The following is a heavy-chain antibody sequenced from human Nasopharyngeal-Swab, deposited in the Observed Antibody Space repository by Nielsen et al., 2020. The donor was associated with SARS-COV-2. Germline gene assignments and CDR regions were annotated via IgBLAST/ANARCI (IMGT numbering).Heavy chain of an antibody. CDR2: INHSGST. CDR3: ASHPAGGGGGDY. D-gene: IGHD2-21*01. Sequence: WIRQPPGKGLEWIGEINHSGSTSYNPSLKSRVTISVDTSKNQFSLKLSSVTAADTAVYYCASHPAGGGGGDYWGQGTLVTVSS. J-gene: IGHJ4*02. V-gene: IGHV4-34*01.